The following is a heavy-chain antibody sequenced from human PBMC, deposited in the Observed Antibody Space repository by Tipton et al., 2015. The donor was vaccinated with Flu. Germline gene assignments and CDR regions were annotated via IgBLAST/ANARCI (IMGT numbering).Heavy chain of an antibody. CDR3: ARVVVDYGGGFDP. D-gene: IGHD3-22*01. V-gene: IGHV1-2*02. CDR2: INPNSGGT. J-gene: IGHJ5*02. CDR1: GYTFTGYY. Sequence: QSGAEVKKPGASVKVSCKASGYTFTGYYMHWVRQAPGQGLEWMGWINPNSGGTNYAQKFQGRVTMTRDTSISTAYMELGRLRSDDTAVYYCARVVVDYGGGFDPWGQGTLVTVSS.